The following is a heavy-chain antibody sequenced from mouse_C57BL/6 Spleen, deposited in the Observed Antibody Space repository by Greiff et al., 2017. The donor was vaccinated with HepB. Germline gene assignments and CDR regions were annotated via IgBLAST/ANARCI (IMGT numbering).Heavy chain of an antibody. V-gene: IGHV1-59*01. CDR3: ARAHDYGSSYVGYFDV. Sequence: VQLQQPGAELVRPGTSVKLSCKASGYTFTSYWMHWVKQRPGQGLEWIGVIDPSDSYTNYNQKFKGKATLTVDTSSSTAYMQLSSLTSEDSAVYYCARAHDYGSSYVGYFDVWGTGTTVTVSS. D-gene: IGHD1-1*01. CDR1: GYTFTSYW. CDR2: IDPSDSYT. J-gene: IGHJ1*03.